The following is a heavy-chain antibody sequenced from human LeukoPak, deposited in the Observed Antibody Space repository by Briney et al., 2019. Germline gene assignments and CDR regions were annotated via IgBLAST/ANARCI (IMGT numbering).Heavy chain of an antibody. CDR3: AKEQNPDYGDLNNAFDI. CDR1: GFTFDDYA. D-gene: IGHD4-17*01. V-gene: IGHV3-9*01. CDR2: ISWNSGSI. J-gene: IGHJ3*02. Sequence: PGRSLRLSCAASGFTFDDYAMHWVRQAPGKGLEWVSGISWNSGSIGYADSVKGRFTISRDNAKNSLYLQMNSLRAEDTALYYCAKEQNPDYGDLNNAFDIWGQGTMVTVSS.